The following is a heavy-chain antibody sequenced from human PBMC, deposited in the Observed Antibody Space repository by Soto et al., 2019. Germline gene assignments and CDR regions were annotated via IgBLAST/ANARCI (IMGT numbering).Heavy chain of an antibody. V-gene: IGHV1-69*08. Sequence: QVQLVQSGSEVKKPGSSVKVSCKASGGTFTSHTFNWVRQAPGQGLEWMGRVIPLLNIKNYARIFQGRLTITAEISTNTSYMELCSLTSDDSTVYFCARDDLYNGSGRQNFEFWGRGTLVTVSS. D-gene: IGHD3-10*01. CDR3: ARDDLYNGSGRQNFEF. CDR2: VIPLLNIK. J-gene: IGHJ4*02. CDR1: GGTFTSHT.